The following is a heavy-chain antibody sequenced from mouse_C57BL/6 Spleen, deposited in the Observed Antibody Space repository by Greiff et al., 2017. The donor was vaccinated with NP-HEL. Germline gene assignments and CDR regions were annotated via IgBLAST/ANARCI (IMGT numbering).Heavy chain of an antibody. Sequence: VKLVESGAELVKPGASVKISCKASGYAFSSYWMNWVKQRPGKGLEWIGQIYPGDGVTNYNGKFKGKATLTADKSSSTAYMQLSSLTSEDSAVYFCARNGVITTAYAMDYWGQGTSVTVSS. V-gene: IGHV1-80*01. J-gene: IGHJ4*01. D-gene: IGHD1-1*01. CDR1: GYAFSSYW. CDR3: ARNGVITTAYAMDY. CDR2: IYPGDGVT.